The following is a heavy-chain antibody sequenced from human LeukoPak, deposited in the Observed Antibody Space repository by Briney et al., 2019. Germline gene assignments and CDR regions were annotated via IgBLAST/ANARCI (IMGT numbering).Heavy chain of an antibody. Sequence: PSETLSLTCAVYGGSFSGYYWSWIRQPPGKGLEWIGEINHSGSTSYNPSLKSRVTISVDTSKNQFSLKLSSVTAADTAVYYCARGPRITMVRGVYWFDPWGRGTLVTVSS. CDR2: INHSGST. CDR1: GGSFSGYY. J-gene: IGHJ5*02. D-gene: IGHD3-10*01. CDR3: ARGPRITMVRGVYWFDP. V-gene: IGHV4-34*01.